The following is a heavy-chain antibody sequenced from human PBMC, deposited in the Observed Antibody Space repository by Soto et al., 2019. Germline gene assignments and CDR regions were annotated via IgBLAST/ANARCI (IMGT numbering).Heavy chain of an antibody. Sequence: GGSLRLSCAASGFTVSSNYMSWVRQAPGKGLEWVSVIYSGGSTYYADSVKGRFTISRDNSKNTLYLQMNSLRAEDTAVYYCARDPDSFWSGSENWFDPWGQGTLVTVSS. CDR3: ARDPDSFWSGSENWFDP. V-gene: IGHV3-66*01. CDR1: GFTVSSNY. J-gene: IGHJ5*02. D-gene: IGHD3-3*01. CDR2: IYSGGST.